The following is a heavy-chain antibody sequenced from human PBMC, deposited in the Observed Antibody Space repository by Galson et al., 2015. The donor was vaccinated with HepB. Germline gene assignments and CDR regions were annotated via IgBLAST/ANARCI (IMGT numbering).Heavy chain of an antibody. CDR3: ARDGVVLMVYAIPYYYYYGMDV. Sequence: SVKVSCKASGYTFTSYAMHWVRQAPGQRLEWMGWINAGNGNTKYSQKFQGRVTITRDTSASTAYMELSSLRSEDTAVYYCARDGVVLMVYAIPYYYYYGMDVWGQGTTVTVSS. D-gene: IGHD2-8*01. CDR1: GYTFTSYA. J-gene: IGHJ6*02. V-gene: IGHV1-3*01. CDR2: INAGNGNT.